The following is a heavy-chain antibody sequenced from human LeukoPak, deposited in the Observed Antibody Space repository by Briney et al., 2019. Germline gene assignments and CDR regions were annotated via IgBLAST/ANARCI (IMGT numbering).Heavy chain of an antibody. CDR3: ARGRDYYDTSAGY. D-gene: IGHD3-22*01. Sequence: PSETLSLTCTVSGGSVSSGSYYWSWIRQPPGKGLEWIAFIYYSGSANYNPSLKSRVTISVDTSKNQFSLKLSSVTTADTAVYYCARGRDYYDTSAGYWGRGTLVTVSS. V-gene: IGHV4-61*01. CDR2: IYYSGSA. CDR1: GGSVSSGSYY. J-gene: IGHJ4*02.